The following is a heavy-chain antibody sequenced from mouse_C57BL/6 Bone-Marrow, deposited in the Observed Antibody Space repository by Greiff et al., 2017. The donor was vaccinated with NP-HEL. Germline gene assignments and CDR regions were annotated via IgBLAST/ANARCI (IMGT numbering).Heavy chain of an antibody. CDR1: GFTFSSYG. V-gene: IGHV5-6*01. Sequence: EVQRVESGGDLVKPGGSLKLSCAASGFTFSSYGMSWVRQTPDKRLEWVATISSGGSYTYYPDSVKGRFTISRDNAKNTLYLQMSSLKSEDTAMYYCARRRDGDYAMDYWGQGTSVTVSS. CDR3: ARRRDGDYAMDY. J-gene: IGHJ4*01. CDR2: ISSGGSYT. D-gene: IGHD1-2*01.